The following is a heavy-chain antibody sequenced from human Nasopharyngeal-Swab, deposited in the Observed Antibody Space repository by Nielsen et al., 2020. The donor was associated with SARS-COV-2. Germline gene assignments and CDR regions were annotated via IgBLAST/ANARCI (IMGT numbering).Heavy chain of an antibody. J-gene: IGHJ6*02. V-gene: IGHV1-2*02. CDR2: INPNSGGP. D-gene: IGHD5-12*01. CDR3: ARDQYSGYDSSYYYYGMDV. Sequence: VRQMPGKGLEWVGWINPNSGGPNYAQKFQGRVTMTRDTSISTAYMELSRLRSDDTAVYYCARDQYSGYDSSYYYYGMDVWGQGTTVTVSS.